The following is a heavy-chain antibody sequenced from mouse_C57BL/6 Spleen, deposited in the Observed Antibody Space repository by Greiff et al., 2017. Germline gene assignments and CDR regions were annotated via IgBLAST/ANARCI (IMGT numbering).Heavy chain of an antibody. D-gene: IGHD4-1*01. CDR3: ARDSELGVDY. J-gene: IGHJ2*01. CDR2: INYDGSST. CDR1: GFTFSDYY. V-gene: IGHV5-16*01. Sequence: EVQLVESEGGLVQPGSSMKLSCTASGFTFSDYYMAWVRQVPEKGLEWVANINYDGSSTYYLDSLKSRFIISRDNAKNILYLQMSSLKSEDTATYYCARDSELGVDYWGQGTTLTVSS.